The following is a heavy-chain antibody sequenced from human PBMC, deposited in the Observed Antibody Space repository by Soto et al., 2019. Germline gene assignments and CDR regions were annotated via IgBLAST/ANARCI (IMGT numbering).Heavy chain of an antibody. V-gene: IGHV1-69*01. CDR2: IIPVFGTT. CDR3: SRSGSPYVWFTEF. CDR1: GGLFSSFP. Sequence: QEQLVQSGPEVKKPVSSVKVSCKDSGGLFSSFPISWVRQAPGQGLEWLGGIIPVFGTTNYAEKFQGRVTSTADESTNTAYMELSSLRSGDTAMYYCSRSGSPYVWFTEFWGQGTLVTVSS. J-gene: IGHJ4*02. D-gene: IGHD1-26*01.